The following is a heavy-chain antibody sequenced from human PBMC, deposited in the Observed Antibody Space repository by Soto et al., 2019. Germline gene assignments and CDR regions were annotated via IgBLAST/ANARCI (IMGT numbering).Heavy chain of an antibody. D-gene: IGHD6-19*01. Sequence: EVQLLESGGGLVQPGGSLRLSCAASGFTFSNYAMNWVRQAPGKGLEWVSTISGSGGSPYYADSVKGRFTIARDNSKNTLCLQTNSLRAGDSGIYVCPKEGTSGLSYFDYWGQGTLVTVSS. J-gene: IGHJ4*02. CDR2: ISGSGGSP. V-gene: IGHV3-23*01. CDR1: GFTFSNYA. CDR3: PKEGTSGLSYFDY.